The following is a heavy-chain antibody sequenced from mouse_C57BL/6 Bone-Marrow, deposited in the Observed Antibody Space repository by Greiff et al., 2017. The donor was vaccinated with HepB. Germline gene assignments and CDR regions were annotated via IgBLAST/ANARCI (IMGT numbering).Heavy chain of an antibody. CDR2: IDPSDSYT. Sequence: QVQLQQPGAELVKPGASVKLSCKASGYTFTSYWMQWVKQRPGQGLEWIGEIDPSDSYTNYNQKFKGKATLTVDTSSSTAYMQLSSLTSEDSAVYYCATYYGSPWYFDVGGTGTTVTVSS. J-gene: IGHJ1*03. V-gene: IGHV1-50*01. CDR3: ATYYGSPWYFDV. D-gene: IGHD1-1*01. CDR1: GYTFTSYW.